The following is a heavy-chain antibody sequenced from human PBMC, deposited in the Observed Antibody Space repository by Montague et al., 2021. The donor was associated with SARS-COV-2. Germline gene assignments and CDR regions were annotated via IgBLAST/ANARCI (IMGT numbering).Heavy chain of an antibody. Sequence: SETLSLTCTVSGGSISSYYWSWIRQPPGKGLEWIGYIYYSWSTNYNPSPKSRVTISVDTSKNQFSLKLSSVTAADTAVYYCARGSGWMGNAFDIWGQGTMATVSS. D-gene: IGHD6-19*01. CDR3: ARGSGWMGNAFDI. J-gene: IGHJ3*02. V-gene: IGHV4-59*01. CDR2: IYYSWST. CDR1: GGSISSYY.